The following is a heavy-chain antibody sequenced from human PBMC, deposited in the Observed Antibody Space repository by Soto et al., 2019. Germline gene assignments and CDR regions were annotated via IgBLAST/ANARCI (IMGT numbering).Heavy chain of an antibody. CDR1: GGTFSSYA. Sequence: ASVKVSCKASGGTFSSYAISWVRQAPGQGLEWMGGIIPIFGTANYAQKFQGRVTITADESTSTAYMELSSLRSDDTAVYYCARDPLRSSSSYRPPYYWGQGTLVTVSS. CDR3: ARDPLRSSSSYRPPYY. D-gene: IGHD6-6*01. V-gene: IGHV1-69*13. J-gene: IGHJ4*02. CDR2: IIPIFGTA.